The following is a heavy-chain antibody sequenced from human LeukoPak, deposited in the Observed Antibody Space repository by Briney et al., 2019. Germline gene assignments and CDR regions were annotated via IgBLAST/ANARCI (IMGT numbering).Heavy chain of an antibody. Sequence: GGSLRLSCAASGFTFSSYGMHWVRQAPGKGLEWVAFIRYDGSNKYYADSVKGRFTISRDNSKNTLYLQMNSLRAEDTAVYYCARGPRVGATLSHYYYYGMDVWGQGTTVTVSS. CDR2: IRYDGSNK. CDR1: GFTFSSYG. CDR3: ARGPRVGATLSHYYYYGMDV. V-gene: IGHV3-30*02. J-gene: IGHJ6*02. D-gene: IGHD1-26*01.